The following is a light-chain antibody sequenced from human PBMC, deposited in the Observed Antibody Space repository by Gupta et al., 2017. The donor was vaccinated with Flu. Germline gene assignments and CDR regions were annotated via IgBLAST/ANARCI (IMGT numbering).Light chain of an antibody. CDR3: QSFDSTLSGWL. CDR1: SSNIGTGYD. CDR2: GYN. J-gene: IGLJ3*02. V-gene: IGLV1-40*01. Sequence: QSVLTQPPSVSGAPGQRVTISCPGSSSNIGTGYDVHWYQQLPGTAPKLLIYGYNNRPSGVPDRFSGSKSGTSASLAITGLQAEDEADYYCQSFDSTLSGWLFGGGTKLTVL.